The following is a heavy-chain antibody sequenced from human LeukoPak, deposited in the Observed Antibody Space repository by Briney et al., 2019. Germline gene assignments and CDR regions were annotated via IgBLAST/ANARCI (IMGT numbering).Heavy chain of an antibody. CDR1: GSSISSDY. CDR3: AREGGNSGW. V-gene: IGHV4-59*12. Sequence: ASVTLSLTCAVSGSSISSDYWSWIRQPPGKGLEWIGYIYYSGSTNYNPSLKSRVTISVDKSKNQFSLKLSSVTAADTAVYYCAREGGNSGWWGQGTLVTVSS. CDR2: IYYSGST. J-gene: IGHJ4*02. D-gene: IGHD4-23*01.